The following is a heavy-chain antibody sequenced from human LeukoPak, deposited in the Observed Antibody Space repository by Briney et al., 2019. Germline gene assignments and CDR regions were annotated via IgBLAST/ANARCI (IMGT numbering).Heavy chain of an antibody. D-gene: IGHD3-3*01. V-gene: IGHV4-30-4*08. CDR3: ASTTFGVVTPFHY. CDR2: IIYSGST. CDR1: GGSISSSRSY. Sequence: SETLSLTCTVSGGSISSSRSYWGWVRQPPGKGLEWIGYIIYSGSTYYNPSLKSQVIISLDTSKNQFSLKLTSVTAADTAVYYCASTTFGVVTPFHYWGQGTLVTVSS. J-gene: IGHJ4*02.